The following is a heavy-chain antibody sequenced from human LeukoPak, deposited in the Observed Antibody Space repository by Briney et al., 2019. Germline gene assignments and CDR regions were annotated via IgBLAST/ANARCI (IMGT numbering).Heavy chain of an antibody. CDR2: IWYDGSNK. D-gene: IGHD5-12*01. CDR3: ARARVATRIYYYYGMDV. Sequence: GRSLRLSCAASGFTFGSYGMHWVRQAPGKGLEWVAVIWYDGSNKYYADSVKGRFTISRDNSKNTLYLQMNSLRAEDTAVYYCARARVATRIYYYYGMDVWGQGTTVTVSS. J-gene: IGHJ6*02. CDR1: GFTFGSYG. V-gene: IGHV3-33*01.